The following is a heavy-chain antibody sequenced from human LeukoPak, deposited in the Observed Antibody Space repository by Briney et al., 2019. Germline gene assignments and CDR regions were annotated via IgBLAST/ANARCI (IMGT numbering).Heavy chain of an antibody. V-gene: IGHV3-7*01. CDR2: IKEDGSEK. Sequence: GGSLRLSCAASGLNFSSYWMSWVRQAPGKGLEWVANIKEDGSEKYYVDSVKGRFTISRDNAKNSLYLQMNSLRAEDTAVCYCARPSDYWGQGTLVTVSS. J-gene: IGHJ4*02. CDR1: GLNFSSYW. CDR3: ARPSDY.